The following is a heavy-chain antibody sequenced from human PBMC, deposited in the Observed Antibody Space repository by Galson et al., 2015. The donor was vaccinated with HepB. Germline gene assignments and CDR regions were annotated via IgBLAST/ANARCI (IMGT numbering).Heavy chain of an antibody. CDR1: GYTFTSYG. Sequence: SVKVSCKASGYTFTSYGISWVRQAPGQGLEWMGWISAYNGNTNYAQKLQGRVTMTTDTSTSTAYMELRSLRSDDTAVYYCARGCGGDCYSGNWFDPWGQGTLVTVSS. CDR2: ISAYNGNT. D-gene: IGHD2-21*02. V-gene: IGHV1-18*04. J-gene: IGHJ5*02. CDR3: ARGCGGDCYSGNWFDP.